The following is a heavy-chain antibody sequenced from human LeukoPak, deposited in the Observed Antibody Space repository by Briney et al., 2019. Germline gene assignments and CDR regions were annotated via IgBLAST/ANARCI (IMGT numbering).Heavy chain of an antibody. CDR1: GYTFTSYG. V-gene: IGHV1-18*01. D-gene: IGHD3-10*01. Sequence: GASVTVSFTASGYTFTSYGISWVRQAPGQGLEWMGWISAYNGNTNYAQKLQGRVTMTTDTSTSTAYMELRSLRSDDTAVYYCARVAWFGESNYYYYGMDVWGQGTTVTVSS. CDR2: ISAYNGNT. J-gene: IGHJ6*02. CDR3: ARVAWFGESNYYYYGMDV.